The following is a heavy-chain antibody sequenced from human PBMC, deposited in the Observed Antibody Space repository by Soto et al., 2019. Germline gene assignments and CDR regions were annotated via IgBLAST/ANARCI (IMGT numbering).Heavy chain of an antibody. J-gene: IGHJ4*02. CDR2: IYYSGST. Sequence: SETLSLTCTVSGGSISSGDYYWSWIRQPPGKGLEWIGYIYYSGSTYYNPSLKSRVTLSVDTSKNQFSLKLSSVTAADTAVYYCAREGRAYDYGDYDYWGQGTLVTVSS. CDR1: GGSISSGDYY. D-gene: IGHD4-17*01. CDR3: AREGRAYDYGDYDY. V-gene: IGHV4-30-4*01.